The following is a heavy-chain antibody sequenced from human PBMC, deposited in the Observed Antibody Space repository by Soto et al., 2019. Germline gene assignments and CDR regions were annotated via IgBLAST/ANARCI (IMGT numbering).Heavy chain of an antibody. J-gene: IGHJ4*02. CDR1: GGSISSGDYY. CDR2: IYYSGST. CDR3: ARVGGFGATTIDY. Sequence: QVQLQESGPGLVKPSQTLSLTCTVSGGSISSGDYYWSWIRQPPGKGLEWIGYIYYSGSTYYNQPLKSRVTISVDTSKNPFSLKLSSVTAADTAVYYCARVGGFGATTIDYWGQGTLVTVSS. D-gene: IGHD3-10*01. V-gene: IGHV4-30-4*01.